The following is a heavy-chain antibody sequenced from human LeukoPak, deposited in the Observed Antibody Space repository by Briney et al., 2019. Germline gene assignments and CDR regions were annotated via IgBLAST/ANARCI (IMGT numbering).Heavy chain of an antibody. J-gene: IGHJ4*02. CDR1: GGSISSSSYY. V-gene: IGHV4-39*01. CDR2: LYCSGNT. D-gene: IGHD3-10*01. CDR3: AIRFSSGTYYNL. Sequence: SETLSLTCTVSGGSISSSSYYWGWFRQPPGKGLEWIATLYCSGNTYYNPSLKSRLTTSVDTSKEQLSLELSSVTATDTAVYYCAIRFSSGTYYNLWGQGTLVTVSS.